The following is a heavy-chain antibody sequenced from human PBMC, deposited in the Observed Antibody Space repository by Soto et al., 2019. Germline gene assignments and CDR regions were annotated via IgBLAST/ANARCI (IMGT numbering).Heavy chain of an antibody. CDR3: ASSVRGFVDNGVFDY. J-gene: IGHJ4*02. D-gene: IGHD2-8*01. CDR1: GRSFTSGGSD. CDR2: IYYSGST. Sequence: KPSETRRSPVTVLGRSFTSGGSDGSWICQGKGNGLESIRYIYYSGSTYYSPSLKSRVTISVDTSKNQFSLKLSSVTAADTAVYYCASSVRGFVDNGVFDYWGQGTLVTVSS. V-gene: IGHV4-31*02.